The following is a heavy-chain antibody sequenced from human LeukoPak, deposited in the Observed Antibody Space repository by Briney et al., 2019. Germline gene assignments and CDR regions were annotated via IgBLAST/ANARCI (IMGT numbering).Heavy chain of an antibody. V-gene: IGHV3-7*01. CDR3: ARDSFPGADPIVVVVPPGFDY. J-gene: IGHJ4*02. Sequence: GGSLRLSCAASGFTFSSYSMNWVRQAPGKGLEWVANIKQDVSEKYYVDSVKGRFTISRDNAKNSLYLQMNSLRAEDTAVYYCARDSFPGADPIVVVVPPGFDYWGQGTLVTVSS. CDR1: GFTFSSYS. D-gene: IGHD2-15*01. CDR2: IKQDVSEK.